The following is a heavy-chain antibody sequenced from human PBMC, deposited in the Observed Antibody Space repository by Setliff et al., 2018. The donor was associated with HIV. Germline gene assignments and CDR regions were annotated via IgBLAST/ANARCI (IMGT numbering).Heavy chain of an antibody. V-gene: IGHV4-59*08. Sequence: SETLSLTCTVSGGSISSYYWNWIRQPPGKGLEWIGYIYSSGSTNYNPSLKSRVTISLDTSKNQFSLQLMSVTAADTAVYYCASCHVGYAYDFNYWGQGTLVTVSS. CDR2: IYSSGST. CDR1: GGSISSYY. D-gene: IGHD3-16*01. CDR3: ASCHVGYAYDFNY. J-gene: IGHJ4*02.